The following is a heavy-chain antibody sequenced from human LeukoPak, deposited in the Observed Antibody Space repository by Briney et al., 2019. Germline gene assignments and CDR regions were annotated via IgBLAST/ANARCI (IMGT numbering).Heavy chain of an antibody. V-gene: IGHV3-21*01. CDR3: AVEAYGDYDSY. D-gene: IGHD4-17*01. Sequence: PGGSLRLSCAASGFTFSSYSMNWVRQAPGKGLEWVSSISSSSSYIYYADSVKGRFTISRDNAKNSLYLHMNSLRAEDTAVYYCAVEAYGDYDSYWGQGTLVTVSS. CDR2: ISSSSSYI. CDR1: GFTFSSYS. J-gene: IGHJ4*02.